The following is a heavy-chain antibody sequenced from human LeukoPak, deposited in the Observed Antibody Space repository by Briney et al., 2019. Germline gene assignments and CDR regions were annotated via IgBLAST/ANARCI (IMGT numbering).Heavy chain of an antibody. CDR3: AARSIVATGFDY. CDR2: IRGSDGST. Sequence: GGSLRLSCAASGFTFSSYSMNWVRQAPGQGLEWVSTIRGSDGSTYYANSVRGRFTISTDNSKSMLFLQMNSLRAEDTALYYCAARSIVATGFDYWGQGALVTVSS. CDR1: GFTFSSYS. V-gene: IGHV3-23*01. D-gene: IGHD6-13*01. J-gene: IGHJ4*02.